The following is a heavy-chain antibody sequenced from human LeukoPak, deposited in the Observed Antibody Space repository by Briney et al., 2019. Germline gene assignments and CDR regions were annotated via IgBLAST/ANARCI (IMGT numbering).Heavy chain of an antibody. J-gene: IGHJ6*02. CDR3: ARGRGITGTRTPMDV. D-gene: IGHD1-20*01. V-gene: IGHV4-30-2*01. CDR2: IYHSGST. Sequence: PSETLSLTCAVSGGSISSGGYSWSWIRQPPGKGLEWIGEIYHSGSTNYNPSLKSRVTISVDKSKNQFSLKLSSVTAADTAVYYCARGRGITGTRTPMDVWGQGTTVTVSS. CDR1: GGSISSGGYS.